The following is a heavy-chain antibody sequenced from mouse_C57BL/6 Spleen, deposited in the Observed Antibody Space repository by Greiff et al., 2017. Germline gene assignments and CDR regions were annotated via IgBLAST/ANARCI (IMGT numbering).Heavy chain of an antibody. Sequence: EVNLVESGGGLVKPGGSLKLSCAASGFTFSSYAMSWVRQTPEKRLEWVATISDGGSYTYYPDNVKGRFTISRDNAKNNLYLQMSHLKSEDTAMYYCARGFAWFAYWGQGTLVTVSA. CDR3: ARGFAWFAY. J-gene: IGHJ3*01. CDR1: GFTFSSYA. V-gene: IGHV5-4*03. CDR2: ISDGGSYT.